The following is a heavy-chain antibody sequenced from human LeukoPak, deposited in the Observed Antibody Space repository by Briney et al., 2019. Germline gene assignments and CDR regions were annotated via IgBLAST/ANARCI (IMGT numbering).Heavy chain of an antibody. V-gene: IGHV4-39*01. Sequence: PSETLSLTCTVPGDSISSSNCYWGWIRQPPGKGLEWIGSIYFSGGTYYNASLKSRVTISVDTSKNQFSLKLSSVTAADTAVYYCARVSGAIVNSYYFDYWGQETLVTVSS. J-gene: IGHJ4*02. D-gene: IGHD5-18*01. CDR2: IYFSGGT. CDR1: GDSISSSNCY. CDR3: ARVSGAIVNSYYFDY.